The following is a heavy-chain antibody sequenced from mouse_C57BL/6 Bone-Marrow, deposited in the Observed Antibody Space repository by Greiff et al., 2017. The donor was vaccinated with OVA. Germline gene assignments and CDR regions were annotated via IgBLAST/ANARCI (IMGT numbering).Heavy chain of an antibody. CDR2: IYPRSGNT. D-gene: IGHD2-3*01. Sequence: VQLQQSGAELARPGASVKLSCKASGYTFTSYGISWVKQRTGQGLEWIGEIYPRSGNTYYNEKFKGKATLTADKSSSTAYMELRSLTSEDSAVYFCARRGALYDGYYGGFAYWGQGTLVTVSA. CDR1: GYTFTSYG. V-gene: IGHV1-81*01. J-gene: IGHJ3*01. CDR3: ARRGALYDGYYGGFAY.